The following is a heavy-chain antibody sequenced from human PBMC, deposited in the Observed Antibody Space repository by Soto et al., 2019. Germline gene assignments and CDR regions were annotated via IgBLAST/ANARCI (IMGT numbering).Heavy chain of an antibody. J-gene: IGHJ6*02. V-gene: IGHV3-30*18. CDR3: EKYGGATQYYGMDV. Sequence: QVQLVESGGGVVQPGRSLRLSCAASGFTFSSYGMHWVRQAPGKGLEWVAVISYDGSNKYYADSVKGRFTISRDNSKNALYMQMNSLRAEDTAVYYCEKYGGATQYYGMDVWGQGTTVTVSS. D-gene: IGHD1-26*01. CDR1: GFTFSSYG. CDR2: ISYDGSNK.